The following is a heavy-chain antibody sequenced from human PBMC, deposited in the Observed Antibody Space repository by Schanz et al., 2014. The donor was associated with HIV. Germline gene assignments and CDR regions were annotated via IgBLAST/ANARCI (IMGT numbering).Heavy chain of an antibody. V-gene: IGHV1-18*01. J-gene: IGHJ5*02. CDR1: GYTFTSYG. CDR2: ISPSNGNT. Sequence: QVQLVQSGPEVKKPGASVKVSCKASGYTFTSYGVSWVRQAPGQGLEWMGWISPSNGNTNYAQKFQGRVTMTTDTSTSTAYMDLRSLRSDDTAVYYCAREKTTLNWFDPWGQGTLVTVSS. CDR3: AREKTTLNWFDP.